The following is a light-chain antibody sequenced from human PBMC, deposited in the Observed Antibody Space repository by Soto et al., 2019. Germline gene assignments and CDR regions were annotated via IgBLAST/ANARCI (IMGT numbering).Light chain of an antibody. J-gene: IGLJ1*01. CDR3: TSYTSSSTYV. V-gene: IGLV2-14*01. CDR1: SSDVCAYNY. CDR2: DVS. Sequence: QSALTQPASVSGSPGQSIAISCTGTSSDVCAYNYVSWYQQHPGKAPKLMIYDVSHRPSGASDRFSGSKSGNTASLTISGPQPEDEADYYCTSYTSSSTYVFGTGTKLTVL.